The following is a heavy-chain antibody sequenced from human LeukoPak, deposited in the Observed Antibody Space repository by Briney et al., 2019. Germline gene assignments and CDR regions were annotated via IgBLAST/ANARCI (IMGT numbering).Heavy chain of an antibody. CDR1: VFTFDDYA. D-gene: IGHD3-3*02. Sequence: GGSLRLSCAAAVFTFDDYAIRWVRQAPGKGLEWVSGISWNIGSIGYADSVKGRFSISRDNAKNSLYLQMNSLRAEDTALYYCAKCEQFWSGPFDYWGQGTLVTVSS. CDR3: AKCEQFWSGPFDY. V-gene: IGHV3-9*01. J-gene: IGHJ4*02. CDR2: ISWNIGSI.